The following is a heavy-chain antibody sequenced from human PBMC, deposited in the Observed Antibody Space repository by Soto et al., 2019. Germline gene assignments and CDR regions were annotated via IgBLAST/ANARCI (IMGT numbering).Heavy chain of an antibody. CDR1: GGSFSGYY. CDR2: INHSGST. CDR3: ARGASHGFHY. Sequence: QVQLQQWGAGLLKPSETLSLTCAVYGGSFSGYYWSWIRQPPGKGLEWIGEINHSGSTNYNPSLKSRVTISVNTSKNQFSLKLSSVTAADTAVYYCARGASHGFHYWGQGTLVTVSS. J-gene: IGHJ4*02. V-gene: IGHV4-34*01.